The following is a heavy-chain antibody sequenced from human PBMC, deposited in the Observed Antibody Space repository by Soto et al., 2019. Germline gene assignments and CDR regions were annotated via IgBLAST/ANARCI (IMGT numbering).Heavy chain of an antibody. CDR2: IYYSGST. CDR1: GGSISSSSYY. CDR3: ARHPSDYGSGSV. D-gene: IGHD3-10*01. J-gene: IGHJ4*02. V-gene: IGHV4-39*01. Sequence: QLQLQESGPGLVKPSETLSLTCTVSGGSISSSSYYWGWIRQPPAKGLGWIGSIYYSGSTYYNLPIKSRVTIPVDRSKDQFTLKLSCVTAAATAVYYWARHPSDYGSGSVWGQGTLVTVSS.